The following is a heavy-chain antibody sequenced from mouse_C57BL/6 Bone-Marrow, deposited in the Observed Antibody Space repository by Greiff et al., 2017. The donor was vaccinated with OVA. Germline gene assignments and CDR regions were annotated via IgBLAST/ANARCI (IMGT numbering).Heavy chain of an antibody. Sequence: EVQGVESGGGLVQPKGSLKLSCAASGFTFNTYAMHWVRQAPGKGLEWVARIRSKSSNYATYYADSVKDRFTISRDDSQSMLYLQMNNLKTEDTXMYYCVRDNYGSRGGYFDVWGTGTTVTVSS. CDR2: IRSKSSNYAT. J-gene: IGHJ1*03. D-gene: IGHD1-1*01. CDR3: VRDNYGSRGGYFDV. CDR1: GFTFNTYA. V-gene: IGHV10-3*01.